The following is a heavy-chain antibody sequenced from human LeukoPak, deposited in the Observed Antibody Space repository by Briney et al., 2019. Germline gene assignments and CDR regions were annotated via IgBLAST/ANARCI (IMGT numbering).Heavy chain of an antibody. J-gene: IGHJ5*02. V-gene: IGHV3-53*01. CDR1: GFTVSSNY. Sequence: PGGSLRLSCAASGFTVSSNYMSWVRQAPGKGLEWVSVIYSGGSTYYADSVKGRFTISRDNSKNSLYLQMNSLRAEDTAVYYCARTIVGATTRKYNWFDPWGQGTLVTVSS. CDR3: ARTIVGATTRKYNWFDP. D-gene: IGHD1-26*01. CDR2: IYSGGST.